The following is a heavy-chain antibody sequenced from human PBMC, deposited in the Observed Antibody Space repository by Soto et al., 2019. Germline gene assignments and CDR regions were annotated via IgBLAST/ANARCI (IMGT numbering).Heavy chain of an antibody. Sequence: PGGSLRLSCVASGFSFGSYSLNWVRQAPGKGLERVSYISSSSGTIYYADSVKGRFTISRDNAENSLYLQMNSLRDDDTAVYYCAREDPWSANADDMDVWGQGTTVTVPS. CDR3: AREDPWSANADDMDV. CDR1: GFSFGSYS. J-gene: IGHJ6*02. D-gene: IGHD3-3*01. CDR2: ISSSSGTI. V-gene: IGHV3-48*02.